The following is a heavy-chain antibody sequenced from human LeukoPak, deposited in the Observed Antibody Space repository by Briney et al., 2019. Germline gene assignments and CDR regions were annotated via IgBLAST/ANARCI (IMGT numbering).Heavy chain of an antibody. CDR1: GFTFSSYA. D-gene: IGHD2-21*01. CDR3: ARDQGLNSPDY. J-gene: IGHJ4*02. Sequence: GGSLRLSCAASGFTFSSYAMHWVRQAPGKGLEWVAVIWYDGGNKYYADSVKGRFTISRDNSKNTLYLQMSSLRAEDTAVYYCARDQGLNSPDYWGQGTLVTVSS. V-gene: IGHV3-33*08. CDR2: IWYDGGNK.